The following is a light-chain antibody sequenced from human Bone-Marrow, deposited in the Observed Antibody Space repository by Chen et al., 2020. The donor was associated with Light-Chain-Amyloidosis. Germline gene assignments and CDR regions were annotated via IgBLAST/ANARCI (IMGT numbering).Light chain of an antibody. CDR3: QQYDSSRWT. CDR1: PSVSSAF. Sequence: EIVLTQSPGTLSLSPGERATLSCRAIPSVSSAFLSWYQQKPGPAPRLLNYGAASRATAIPDRFSGSGSGTEFTLTISRLEPEDFAMDYCQQYDSSRWTFGQGTKVEFK. J-gene: IGKJ1*01. CDR2: GAA. V-gene: IGKV3-20*01.